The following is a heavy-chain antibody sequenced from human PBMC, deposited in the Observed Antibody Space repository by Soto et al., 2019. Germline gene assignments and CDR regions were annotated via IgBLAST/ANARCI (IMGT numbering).Heavy chain of an antibody. CDR2: MNEDGSER. V-gene: IGHV3-7*03. CDR1: GFSFSSAW. CDR3: ARDRAYRRFDY. Sequence: EVQLVESGGGLVQPGGSLRLSCAVSGFSFSSAWMTWIRQAPGKGLERVAIMNEDGSERYYVDSVKGRFTISRDNAKNALFLQMNSLRLEDTAVYFCARDRAYRRFDYWGQGSLVTVSS. J-gene: IGHJ4*02. D-gene: IGHD4-4*01.